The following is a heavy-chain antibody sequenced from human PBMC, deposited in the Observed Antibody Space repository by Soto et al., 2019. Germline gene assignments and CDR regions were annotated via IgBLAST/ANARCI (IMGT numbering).Heavy chain of an antibody. CDR1: GYTFTSYY. CDR2: INPSGGST. D-gene: IGHD3-22*01. J-gene: IGHJ5*02. Sequence: QVQLVQSGAEVKKPGASVKVSCKASGYTFTSYYMHWVRQAPGQGLEWMGIINPSGGSTSYAQKCQGRVTMTRDKSTSTVYMELSSLRSEDTAVYYCARDRSPWYYYDSSELRPNNWFDPWGQGTLVTVSS. V-gene: IGHV1-46*01. CDR3: ARDRSPWYYYDSSELRPNNWFDP.